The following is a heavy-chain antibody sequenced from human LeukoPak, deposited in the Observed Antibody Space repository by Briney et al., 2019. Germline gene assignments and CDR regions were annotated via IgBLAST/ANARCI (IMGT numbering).Heavy chain of an antibody. J-gene: IGHJ6*03. CDR1: GYTFTGYY. D-gene: IGHD3-22*01. Sequence: ASVKVSCKASGYTFTGYYMHWVRQAPGQGLEWMGWINPNSGGTNYAQKFQGRVTMNRDTSISPAYMELSRLRSDDTAVYYCARAPSYYDSSGYLYMDVWGKGTTVTVSS. CDR3: ARAPSYYDSSGYLYMDV. V-gene: IGHV1-2*02. CDR2: INPNSGGT.